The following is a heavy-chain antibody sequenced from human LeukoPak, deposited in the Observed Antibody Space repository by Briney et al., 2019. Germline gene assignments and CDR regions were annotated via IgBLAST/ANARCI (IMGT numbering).Heavy chain of an antibody. V-gene: IGHV4-59*01. D-gene: IGHD6-19*01. CDR1: GGSISSYY. J-gene: IGHJ4*02. CDR3: ARASYSSGWLPFDY. CDR2: IYYTGNT. Sequence: SETLSLTCTVSGGSISSYYWTWIRQPPGKGLEWIGYIYYTGNTNYNPSLKSRVTISVDTSKNQFSLKLSSVTAADTAVYYRARASYSSGWLPFDYWGQGTLVTVSS.